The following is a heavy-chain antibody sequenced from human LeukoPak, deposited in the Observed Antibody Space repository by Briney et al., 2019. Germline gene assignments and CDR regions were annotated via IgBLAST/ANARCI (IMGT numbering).Heavy chain of an antibody. CDR3: VRDDDRPDNGLDY. D-gene: IGHD3-22*01. J-gene: IGHJ4*02. Sequence: RSGGSLRLSCAASGFKFDDYGMSWVRQVPGKGLEWVSGINWNGGSRGYADSVKGRFTISRDNAKNTLYLQMNSLRAEDTAVYYCVRDDDRPDNGLDYWGQGTLVTVSS. CDR1: GFKFDDYG. CDR2: INWNGGSR. V-gene: IGHV3-20*04.